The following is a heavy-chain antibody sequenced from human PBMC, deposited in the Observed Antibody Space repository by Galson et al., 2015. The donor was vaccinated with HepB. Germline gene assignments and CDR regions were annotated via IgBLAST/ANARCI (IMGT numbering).Heavy chain of an antibody. Sequence: ETLSLTCTVSGGSISSYYWSWIRQPPGKGLEWIGYIYYSGSTNYNPSLKSRVTISVDTSKNQFSLKLSSVTAADTAVYYCARERLTSGFDPWGQGTLVTVSS. V-gene: IGHV4-59*01. CDR2: IYYSGST. CDR3: ARERLTSGFDP. CDR1: GGSISSYY. J-gene: IGHJ5*02.